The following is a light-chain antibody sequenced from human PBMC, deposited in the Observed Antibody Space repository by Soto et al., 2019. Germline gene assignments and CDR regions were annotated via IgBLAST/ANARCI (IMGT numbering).Light chain of an antibody. CDR1: QSVSSSY. Sequence: EIVLTQSPGTLSLSPGERATLSCRASQSVSSSYLAWYQQKPGQAPRLLIYGTSSRATGIPDRFSGSGSGTEFTLTISRLEPADFAVYFCQHYVGSPLVTFGQGTRLEIK. V-gene: IGKV3-20*01. J-gene: IGKJ5*01. CDR3: QHYVGSPLVT. CDR2: GTS.